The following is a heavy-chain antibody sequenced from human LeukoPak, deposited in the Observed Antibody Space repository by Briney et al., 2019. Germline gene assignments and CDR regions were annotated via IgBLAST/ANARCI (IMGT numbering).Heavy chain of an antibody. CDR3: ARLGYDSSGYYYDRRAFDI. J-gene: IGHJ3*02. V-gene: IGHV1-69*04. CDR1: GGTFSSYA. CDR2: IIPILGIA. D-gene: IGHD3-22*01. Sequence: RASVKVSCKASGGTFSSYAISWVRQAPGQGLEWMGRIIPILGIANYAQKFQGRVTITADKSTSTAYMELSSLRSEDTAVYYCARLGYDSSGYYYDRRAFDIWGQGTMVTVSS.